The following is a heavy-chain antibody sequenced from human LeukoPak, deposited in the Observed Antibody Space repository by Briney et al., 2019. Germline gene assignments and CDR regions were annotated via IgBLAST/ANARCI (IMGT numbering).Heavy chain of an antibody. CDR3: ASPSLFGYCSGGSCYSGVFDY. V-gene: IGHV1-69*04. CDR1: GGTFSSYA. D-gene: IGHD2-15*01. Sequence: GASVKVYCKASGGTFSSYAISWVRQAPGQGLEWMGRIIPILGIANYAQKFQGRVTITADKSTSTAYMELSSLRSEDTAVYYCASPSLFGYCSGGSCYSGVFDYWDQGTLVTVSS. J-gene: IGHJ4*02. CDR2: IIPILGIA.